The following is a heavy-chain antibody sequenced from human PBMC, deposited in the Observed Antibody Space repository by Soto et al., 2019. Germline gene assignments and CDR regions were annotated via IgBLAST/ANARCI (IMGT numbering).Heavy chain of an antibody. CDR3: ARESIVVVPAKAFDI. Sequence: PGGSLRLSCADSGFTFSSYSMNWVRQAPGKGLEWVSSISISSSYIYYADSVKGRFTISRDNAKNSLYLQMNSLRAEDTAVYYCARESIVVVPAKAFDIWGQGTMVTVSS. D-gene: IGHD2-2*01. J-gene: IGHJ3*02. CDR2: ISISSSYI. CDR1: GFTFSSYS. V-gene: IGHV3-21*01.